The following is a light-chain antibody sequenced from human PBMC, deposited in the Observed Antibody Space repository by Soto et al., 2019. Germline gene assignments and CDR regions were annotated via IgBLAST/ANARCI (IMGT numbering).Light chain of an antibody. Sequence: DIQMTQSPSSLSASVVDRVSLTCQASQDVSNYLNWYQQKLGKAPKLLIYDASNLETGVPSRFSGSGSGTYFSFTISSLQPEDFATYYCQQYSNLITFGQGTRLEI. CDR1: QDVSNY. V-gene: IGKV1-33*01. CDR2: DAS. J-gene: IGKJ5*01. CDR3: QQYSNLIT.